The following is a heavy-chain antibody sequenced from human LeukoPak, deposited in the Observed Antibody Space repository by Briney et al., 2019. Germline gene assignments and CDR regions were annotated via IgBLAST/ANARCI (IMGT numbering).Heavy chain of an antibody. Sequence: GASVKVSCKASGGTFSSYAISWVRQAPGQGLEWVGGIIPIFGTANYAQKFQGRVTITADESTSTAYMELSSLRSEDTAVYYCARTGIAVAYWYFDLWGRGTLVTVSS. V-gene: IGHV1-69*01. D-gene: IGHD6-19*01. CDR3: ARTGIAVAYWYFDL. J-gene: IGHJ2*01. CDR1: GGTFSSYA. CDR2: IIPIFGTA.